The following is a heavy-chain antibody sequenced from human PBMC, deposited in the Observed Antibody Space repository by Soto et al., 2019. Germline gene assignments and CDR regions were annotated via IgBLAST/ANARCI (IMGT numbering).Heavy chain of an antibody. J-gene: IGHJ6*02. D-gene: IGHD6-19*01. CDR3: ARGREIVSSGLSGYYYYYGMDV. V-gene: IGHV4-59*01. Sequence: SETLSLTCTVSGGSISSYYWSWIRQPPGKGLEWIGYIYYSGSTNYNPSLKSRVTISVDTSKNQFSLKLSSVTAADTAVYYRARGREIVSSGLSGYYYYYGMDVWGQGTTVTVSS. CDR1: GGSISSYY. CDR2: IYYSGST.